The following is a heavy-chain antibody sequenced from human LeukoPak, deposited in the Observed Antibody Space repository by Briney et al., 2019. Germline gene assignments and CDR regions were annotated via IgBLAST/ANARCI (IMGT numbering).Heavy chain of an antibody. J-gene: IGHJ4*02. CDR2: ISAHNGDT. V-gene: IGHV1-18*01. Sequence: GASGKVSCKASGGTFSSYAISWVRQAPGQGLEWMGWISAHNGDTKYAQKFQDRVTMTTVASTTTAYMELRSLRSDDTALYYCARAGGLNDDAGFHLYYFDYWGRGTLVTVPS. CDR3: ARAGGLNDDAGFHLYYFDY. CDR1: GGTFSSYA. D-gene: IGHD4-23*01.